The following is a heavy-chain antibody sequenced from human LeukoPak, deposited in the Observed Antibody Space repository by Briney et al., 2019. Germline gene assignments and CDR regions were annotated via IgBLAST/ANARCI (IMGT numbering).Heavy chain of an antibody. CDR3: ARHAGSSGYPSSFDY. V-gene: IGHV4-39*01. CDR1: GGSISSGSYY. CDR2: IHYSGST. D-gene: IGHD3-22*01. Sequence: SETLSLTRTVSGGSISSGSYYWGWIRQPPGKGLEWIGTIHYSGSTYYNPSLKSRVTRSVNTSKTQFSLKLSSVTAADTAVYYCARHAGSSGYPSSFDYWGQGTLVTVSS. J-gene: IGHJ4*02.